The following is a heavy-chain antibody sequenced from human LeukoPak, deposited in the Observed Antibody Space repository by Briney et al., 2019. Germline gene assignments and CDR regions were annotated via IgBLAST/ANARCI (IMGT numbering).Heavy chain of an antibody. CDR1: GGSISSGGYS. CDR3: ARSLDYYGSGSNWFDP. Sequence: ASETLSLTCAVSGGSISSGGYSWSWMRQPPGKGLECIGYIYHSGSTYYNPSLKSRVTISVDRSKNQFSLKLSSVTAADTAVYYCARSLDYYGSGSNWFDPWGQGTLVTVSS. V-gene: IGHV4-30-2*01. J-gene: IGHJ5*02. CDR2: IYHSGST. D-gene: IGHD3-10*01.